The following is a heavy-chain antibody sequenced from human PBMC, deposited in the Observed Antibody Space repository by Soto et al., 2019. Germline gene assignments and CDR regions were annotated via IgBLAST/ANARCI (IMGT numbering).Heavy chain of an antibody. CDR3: ARPPYYYDSSGYVFGMDV. CDR2: MNPNSGNT. CDR1: GYSFTSYD. J-gene: IGHJ6*02. Sequence: ASVKVSCKASGYSFTSYDINWVRQATGQGLEWKGWMNPNSGNTGYAQKFQDRVNMTRDTSVSTAYLEMSSLRSEDTAVYYCARPPYYYDSSGYVFGMDVWG. D-gene: IGHD3-22*01. V-gene: IGHV1-8*01.